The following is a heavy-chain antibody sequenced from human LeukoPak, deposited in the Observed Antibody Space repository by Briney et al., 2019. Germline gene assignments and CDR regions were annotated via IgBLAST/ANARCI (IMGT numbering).Heavy chain of an antibody. Sequence: PGGSLRLSCAASGFTFSSYAMSWVRQAPGKGLEWVSAISSSGGSTYYADSVKGRFTISRDNSKNTLYLQMNSLRAEDTAVYYCANVNSWYDYPAYWGQGTLVTVSS. CDR3: ANVNSWYDYPAY. CDR2: ISSSGGST. D-gene: IGHD4-11*01. CDR1: GFTFSSYA. V-gene: IGHV3-23*01. J-gene: IGHJ4*02.